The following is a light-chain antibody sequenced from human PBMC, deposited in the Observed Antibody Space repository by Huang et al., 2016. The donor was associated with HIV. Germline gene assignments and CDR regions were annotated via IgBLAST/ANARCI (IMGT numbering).Light chain of an antibody. V-gene: IGKV3-20*01. CDR1: QSISSSS. CDR2: GAS. CDR3: HQYGSPPFT. Sequence: EIVLTQSPGTLSLSPGERATLSCRASQSISSSSLAGYLQKPGQAPTLIIHGASTRATDIPDRFSGSGSGTDFTLTISRLEPEDFAVYYCHQYGSPPFTFGPGTKVDIK. J-gene: IGKJ3*01.